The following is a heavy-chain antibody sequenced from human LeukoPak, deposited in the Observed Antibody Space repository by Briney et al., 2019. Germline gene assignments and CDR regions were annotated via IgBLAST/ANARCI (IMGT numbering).Heavy chain of an antibody. CDR1: GFTFSSYA. CDR2: ISGSGGST. CDR3: AKAHAPVVYGGNGFDY. V-gene: IGHV3-23*01. Sequence: GGSLRLSSAASGFTFSSYAMSWVRQAPGKGLEWVSAISGSGGSTYYADSVKGRFTISRDNSKNTLYLQMNSLRAEDTAVYYCAKAHAPVVYGGNGFDYWGQGTLVTVSS. D-gene: IGHD4-23*01. J-gene: IGHJ4*02.